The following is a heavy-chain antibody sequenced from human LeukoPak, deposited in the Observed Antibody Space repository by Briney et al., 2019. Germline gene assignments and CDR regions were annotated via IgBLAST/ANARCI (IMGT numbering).Heavy chain of an antibody. D-gene: IGHD3-3*01. Sequence: SETLSLTCTVSGGSISSSSYYWGWIRQPPGKGLEWIGSIYYSGSTYYNPSLKSRVTISVDTSKNQFSLKLSSVTAADTAVYYCARDASFFGVVIRGYYYYMDVWGKGTTVTVSS. J-gene: IGHJ6*03. CDR3: ARDASFFGVVIRGYYYYMDV. V-gene: IGHV4-39*07. CDR2: IYYSGST. CDR1: GGSISSSSYY.